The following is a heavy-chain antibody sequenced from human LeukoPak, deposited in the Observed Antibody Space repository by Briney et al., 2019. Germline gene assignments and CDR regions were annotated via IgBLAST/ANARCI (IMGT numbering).Heavy chain of an antibody. CDR3: ARGGYHHGFDI. J-gene: IGHJ3*02. D-gene: IGHD2-15*01. CDR2: INSDGSDT. CDR1: GFTFSSYG. Sequence: PGRSLRLSCAASGFTFSSYGMHWVRQAPGKGLVWVSRINSDGSDTIYADSVKGRFTISRDNAKSTVYLQMNSLKAEDTAVYYCARGGYHHGFDIWGQGTMVTVSS. V-gene: IGHV3-74*01.